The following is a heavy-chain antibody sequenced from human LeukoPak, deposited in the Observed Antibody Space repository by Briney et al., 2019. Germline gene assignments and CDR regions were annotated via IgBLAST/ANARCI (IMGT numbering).Heavy chain of an antibody. CDR2: ISGSTTYI. CDR3: AAQAGTGPYYYYGLDV. J-gene: IGHJ6*02. Sequence: GGSLRLSCAASGFTFSSYSMNWVRQAPGKGLEWVSSISGSTTYIYYADSVKGRFTISRDNANNSLYLQMNSLRAEDTAAYYCAAQAGTGPYYYYGLDVWGQGTTVTVSS. V-gene: IGHV3-21*01. D-gene: IGHD6-19*01. CDR1: GFTFSSYS.